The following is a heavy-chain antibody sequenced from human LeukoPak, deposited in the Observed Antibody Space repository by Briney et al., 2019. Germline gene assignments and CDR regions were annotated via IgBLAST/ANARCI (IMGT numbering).Heavy chain of an antibody. CDR1: GGSISSYY. V-gene: IGHV4-59*01. Sequence: SGTLSLTCAVSGGSISSYYWSWIRQPPGEGRGWIGYIYYSGSTNYNPSLKSRVTISVDTSKNQFSLKLSSVTAADTAVYYCARGDTAMVNFDYWGQGTLVTVSS. J-gene: IGHJ4*02. CDR2: IYYSGST. D-gene: IGHD5-18*01. CDR3: ARGDTAMVNFDY.